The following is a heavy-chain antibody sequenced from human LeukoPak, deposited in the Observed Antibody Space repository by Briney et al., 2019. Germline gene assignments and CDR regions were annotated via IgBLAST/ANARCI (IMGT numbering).Heavy chain of an antibody. V-gene: IGHV1-2*02. Sequence: ASVKVSRKASGYTFTGYFIHWVRQAPGQGLEWMGWINPNNGGTKYAQKFQDRVTMTRDTSISTAYMELSRLRSDDTAVYYCARDERYDSSGYPFDYWGQGTLVTVSS. CDR2: INPNNGGT. D-gene: IGHD3-22*01. CDR3: ARDERYDSSGYPFDY. CDR1: GYTFTGYF. J-gene: IGHJ4*02.